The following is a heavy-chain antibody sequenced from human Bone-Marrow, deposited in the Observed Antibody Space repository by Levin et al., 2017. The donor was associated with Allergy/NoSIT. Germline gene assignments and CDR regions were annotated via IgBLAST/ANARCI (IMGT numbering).Heavy chain of an antibody. D-gene: IGHD6-13*01. CDR2: INASGGST. V-gene: IGHV1-46*01. CDR1: GYTFTSYY. Sequence: PGGSLRLSCKASGYTFTSYYMHWVRQAPGQGLEWMGIINASGGSTSYAQKFQGRVTMTRDTSTSTVYMELSSLRSEDTAVYYCARTSYSSSHLPFDYWGQGTLVTVSS. CDR3: ARTSYSSSHLPFDY. J-gene: IGHJ4*02.